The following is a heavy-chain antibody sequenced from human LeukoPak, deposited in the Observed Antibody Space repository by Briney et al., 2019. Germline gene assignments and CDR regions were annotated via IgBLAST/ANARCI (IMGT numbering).Heavy chain of an antibody. D-gene: IGHD1-26*01. CDR3: ARSGYSGRFPAYFDY. CDR1: RFTFTDYG. Sequence: GGSLRLSCAASRFTFTDYGMHWVRQPPGKGLEWVAVISNDGSSEYYGDSVKGRFTISRDNSKDTLYLQMNSLRAEDTAVYYCARSGYSGRFPAYFDYWGQETLVTVSS. V-gene: IGHV3-30*03. CDR2: ISNDGSSE. J-gene: IGHJ4*02.